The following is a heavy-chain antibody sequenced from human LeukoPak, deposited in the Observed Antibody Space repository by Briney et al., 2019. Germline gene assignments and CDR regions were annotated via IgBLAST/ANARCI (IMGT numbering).Heavy chain of an antibody. J-gene: IGHJ4*02. CDR1: GFTVSSNY. D-gene: IGHD5-12*01. Sequence: GGSLRLSCAASGFTVSSNYMSWVRQASGKGLEWVSVIYSGGSTYYADSVKGRFTISRDNSKNTLYLQMNSLRAEDTAVYYCASSGKKSQFDYWGQGTLVTVSS. CDR2: IYSGGST. CDR3: ASSGKKSQFDY. V-gene: IGHV3-66*02.